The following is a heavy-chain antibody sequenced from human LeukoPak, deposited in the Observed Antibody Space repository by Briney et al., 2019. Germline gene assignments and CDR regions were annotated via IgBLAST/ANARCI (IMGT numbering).Heavy chain of an antibody. CDR1: GGTFSSYA. J-gene: IGHJ5*02. Sequence: SVTVSCKASGGTFSSYAISWVRQAPGQGLEWMGGIIPIFGTANYAQNFQGRVTITADESTSTAYMELSSLRSEDTAVYYCARDQYYDSSGYFFWFDPWGQGTLVTVSS. CDR2: IIPIFGTA. V-gene: IGHV1-69*13. CDR3: ARDQYYDSSGYFFWFDP. D-gene: IGHD3-22*01.